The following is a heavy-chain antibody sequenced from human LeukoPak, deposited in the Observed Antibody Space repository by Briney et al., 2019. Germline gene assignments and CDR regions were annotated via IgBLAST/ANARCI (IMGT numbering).Heavy chain of an antibody. V-gene: IGHV3-74*01. J-gene: IGHJ6*04. Sequence: GGSLRLSCAASGFTFSNYWMHWVRQAPGKGLVWVSRINSDGINTSYADSVKGRFTISRDNSKNTLYLQLNSLRAEDTAVYYCAELGITMIGGVWGKGTTVTISS. CDR1: GFTFSNYW. D-gene: IGHD3-10*02. CDR2: INSDGINT. CDR3: AELGITMIGGV.